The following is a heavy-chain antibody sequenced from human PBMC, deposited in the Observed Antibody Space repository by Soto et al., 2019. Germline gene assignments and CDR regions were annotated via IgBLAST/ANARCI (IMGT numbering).Heavy chain of an antibody. J-gene: IGHJ6*02. CDR2: IYYSGST. CDR3: ASTRSTCYCYGYMDV. V-gene: IGHV4-31*03. CDR1: GGSISSGGYY. Sequence: QVQLQESGPGLVKPSQTLSLTCTVSGGSISSGGYYWSWIRQHPGKGLEWIGYIYYSGSTYYNPSLKSRVTSSVDTSKNQFSRKLSSVTAADTAVYYCASTRSTCYCYGYMDVWGQGTTVTVSS. D-gene: IGHD3-16*02.